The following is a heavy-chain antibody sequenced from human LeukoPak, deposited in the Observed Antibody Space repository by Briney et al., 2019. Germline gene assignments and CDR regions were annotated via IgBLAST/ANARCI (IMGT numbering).Heavy chain of an antibody. CDR2: INSDGSST. V-gene: IGHV3-74*01. J-gene: IGHJ4*02. Sequence: QPGGSLRLSCAASGFTFSSYWMHWVRQAPGKGLVWVSRINSDGSSTTYADSVKGRFTISRDNAKNTLYLQMNSLRAEDTAMYYCARVFSGWYFYFDSWGQGTLVTVSS. CDR1: GFTFSSYW. D-gene: IGHD6-19*01. CDR3: ARVFSGWYFYFDS.